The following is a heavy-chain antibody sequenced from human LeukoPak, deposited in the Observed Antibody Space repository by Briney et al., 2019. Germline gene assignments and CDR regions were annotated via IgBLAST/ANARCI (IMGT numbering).Heavy chain of an antibody. V-gene: IGHV1-69*04. J-gene: IGHJ3*02. Sequence: SVKVSCKASGGTVISYAISWVRQAPGQGREGRGRIIPILGIANYAQKFQARVTITADKSTSTAYMELSSLRSEDTAVYYCARDDRHYVGAFDIWGQGTMVTVSS. D-gene: IGHD3-10*02. CDR3: ARDDRHYVGAFDI. CDR2: IIPILGIA. CDR1: GGTVISYA.